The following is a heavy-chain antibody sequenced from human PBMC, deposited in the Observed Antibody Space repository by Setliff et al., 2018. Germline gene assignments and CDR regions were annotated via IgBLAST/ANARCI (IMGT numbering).Heavy chain of an antibody. CDR3: ARTGTYRYFDY. CDR2: IYTSWST. Sequence: SETLSLTCTVSDDSISSRHYYWSWIRQPAGKGLEWLGQIYTSWSTNYNPSLKGRATLSIDASKKQFSLKLTSVTAADTSVYYCARTGTYRYFDYWGQGALVTVSS. D-gene: IGHD1-1*01. J-gene: IGHJ4*02. CDR1: DDSISSRHYY. V-gene: IGHV4-61*09.